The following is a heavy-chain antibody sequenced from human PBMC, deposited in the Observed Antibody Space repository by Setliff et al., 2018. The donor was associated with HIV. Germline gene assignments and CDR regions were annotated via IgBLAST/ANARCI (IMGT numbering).Heavy chain of an antibody. CDR3: VRLSYYGVPDYYYGMEA. D-gene: IGHD3-10*01. V-gene: IGHV4-38-2*01. CDR2: LFHTGGR. Sequence: PSETLSLTCAVSGYSISSGYYWGWLRQPPGKGLEWIATLFHTGGRYYNPSLTSRVTISVDTSKNQLSLNLNSVTAADTAVYYCVRLSYYGVPDYYYGMEAWGQGTTVTVSS. J-gene: IGHJ6*02. CDR1: GYSISSGYY.